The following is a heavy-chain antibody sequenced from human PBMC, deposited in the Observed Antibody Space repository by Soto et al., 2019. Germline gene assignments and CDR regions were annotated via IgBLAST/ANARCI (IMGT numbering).Heavy chain of an antibody. V-gene: IGHV4-31*03. CDR3: ARVRLVSGAAKYYFDY. J-gene: IGHJ4*02. Sequence: QVQLQESGPGLVKPSQTLSLTCTVSGGSISSGGYYWSWIRQHPGKGLAWIGYIYYSGSTYYNPSLKSRVTISVDTSKNQFSLKLSSVTAADTAVYYCARVRLVSGAAKYYFDYWGQGTLVTVSS. D-gene: IGHD2-15*01. CDR1: GGSISSGGYY. CDR2: IYYSGST.